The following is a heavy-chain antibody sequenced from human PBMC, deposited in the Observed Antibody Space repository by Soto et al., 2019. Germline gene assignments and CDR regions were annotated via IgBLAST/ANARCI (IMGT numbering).Heavy chain of an antibody. J-gene: IGHJ6*02. Sequence: GGSLRLSCEASGFTFSSYAMSWVRQAPGKWLECVSAISGSGGRTYYADSVKGRFTISRDNSKNTLYLQMNSLRAEDTAVYYCAKDRVTIFGVVRYGMDVWGQGTTVTVSS. D-gene: IGHD3-3*01. V-gene: IGHV3-23*01. CDR3: AKDRVTIFGVVRYGMDV. CDR1: GFTFSSYA. CDR2: ISGSGGRT.